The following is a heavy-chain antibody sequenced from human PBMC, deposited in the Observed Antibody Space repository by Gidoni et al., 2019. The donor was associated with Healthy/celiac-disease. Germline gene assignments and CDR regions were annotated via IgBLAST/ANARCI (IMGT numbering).Heavy chain of an antibody. CDR3: AKASIAAPAGAYYFDY. CDR2: ISWNSGSI. CDR1: GFTFDDYA. J-gene: IGHJ4*02. D-gene: IGHD6-6*01. V-gene: IGHV3-9*01. Sequence: EVQLVESGGGLVQPGRSLRLSCAASGFTFDDYAMHWVRQAPGKGLEWVSGISWNSGSIGYADSVKGRFTISRDNAKNSLYLQMNSLRAEDTALYYCAKASIAAPAGAYYFDYWGQGTLVTVSS.